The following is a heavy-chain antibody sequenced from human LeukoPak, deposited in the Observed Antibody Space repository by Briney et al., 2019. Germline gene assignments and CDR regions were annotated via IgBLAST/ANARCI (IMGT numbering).Heavy chain of an antibody. CDR1: GFTFSNYA. CDR2: ISGSDGST. J-gene: IGHJ4*02. Sequence: GGSLRLSCTASGFTFSNYAMSWVRQAPGKGLEWVSAISGSDGSTYYADSVKGRFTISRDNSKNTLYLQMNSLRVEDTAIYYCAKGRGYCTGGSCYSDYWGQGTLVTVSS. D-gene: IGHD2-15*01. V-gene: IGHV3-23*01. CDR3: AKGRGYCTGGSCYSDY.